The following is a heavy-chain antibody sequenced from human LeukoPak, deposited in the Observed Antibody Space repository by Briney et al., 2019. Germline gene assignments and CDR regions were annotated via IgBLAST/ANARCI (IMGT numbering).Heavy chain of an antibody. CDR3: AKDPLMITMIVVGPFDY. CDR1: GFTFTNYA. CDR2: ISGSASST. D-gene: IGHD3-22*01. V-gene: IGHV3-23*01. Sequence: GGSLKLSCATSGFTFTNYAMSWVRQAPGKGLEWVSAISGSASSTYYADSVKGRFTISRDNSKNTLYLQMNSLRAEDTAVYYCAKDPLMITMIVVGPFDYWGQGTLVTVSS. J-gene: IGHJ4*02.